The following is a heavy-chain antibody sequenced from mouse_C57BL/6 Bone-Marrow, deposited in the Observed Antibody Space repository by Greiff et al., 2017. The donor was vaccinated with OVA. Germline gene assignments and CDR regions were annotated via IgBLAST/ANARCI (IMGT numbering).Heavy chain of an antibody. D-gene: IGHD2-4*01. J-gene: IGHJ3*01. CDR2: INPSNGGT. CDR1: GYTFTSYW. CDR3: ARFNDYDGDWFAY. V-gene: IGHV1-53*01. Sequence: VQLQQPATELVKPGASVKLSCKASGYTFTSYWMHWVKQRPGQGLEWIGNINPSNGGTNYNEKFKSKATLTVDKSSSTAYMQLSSLTSEDSAVYYCARFNDYDGDWFAYWGQGTLVTVSA.